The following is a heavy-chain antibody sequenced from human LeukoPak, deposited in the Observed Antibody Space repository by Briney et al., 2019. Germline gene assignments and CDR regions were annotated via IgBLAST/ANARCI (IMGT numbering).Heavy chain of an antibody. J-gene: IGHJ4*02. CDR3: TRGPTDY. CDR1: GFTFSGYW. CDR2: MNSDGSST. Sequence: LLGGSLRLSCAASGFTFSGYWMHWVRQGPGKGLVWVSRMNSDGSSTSYADSVKGRFTISRDNAKNTLYLQMNNLRAEDTAVYYCTRGPTDYWGQGTLVTVSS. V-gene: IGHV3-74*01.